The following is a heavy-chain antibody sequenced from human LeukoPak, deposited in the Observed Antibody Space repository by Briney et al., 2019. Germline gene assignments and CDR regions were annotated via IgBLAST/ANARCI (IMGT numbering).Heavy chain of an antibody. CDR1: GGSISSYH. J-gene: IGHJ6*03. Sequence: PSETLSLTCTVSGGSISSYHWSWIRQPPGKGLEWIGYIYYSGSTDYNPSLKSRVTISVDTSKNQFSLKLSSVTAADTAVYYCARGLFWGGNSEHRYYYYYMDVWGKGTTVTISS. D-gene: IGHD4-23*01. V-gene: IGHV4-59*01. CDR3: ARGLFWGGNSEHRYYYYYMDV. CDR2: IYYSGST.